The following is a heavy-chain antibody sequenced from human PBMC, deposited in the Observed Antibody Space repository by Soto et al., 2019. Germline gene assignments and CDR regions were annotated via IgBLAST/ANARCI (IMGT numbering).Heavy chain of an antibody. J-gene: IGHJ2*01. CDR2: IKPDGSEK. CDR3: ARDSKEGYSTGQRCFDL. V-gene: IGHV3-7*01. D-gene: IGHD2-8*02. CDR1: EFTFSSYW. Sequence: GGSLRLSCAASEFTFSSYWMSWVRQVPGKGLEWLANIKPDGSEKYYVDSVRVRFTISRDNAKNSLYLQMNSLRTEDSAVYYCARDSKEGYSTGQRCFDLWGRGTLVTVSS.